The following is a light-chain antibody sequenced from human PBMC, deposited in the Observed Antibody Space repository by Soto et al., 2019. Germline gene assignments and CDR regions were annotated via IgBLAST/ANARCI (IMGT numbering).Light chain of an antibody. CDR2: YDS. CDR3: TVCDSTSDHRV. CDR1: NNGSKS. Sequence: SYELTQPPSVSVAPGKTASITCGGNNNGSKSVHCYQQKPGQAPVLVIYYDSDRPSGIPERFSGSNSGNTATLTISRVEAGDEAAYYCTVCDSTSDHRVFGGGTKVTVL. J-gene: IGLJ2*01. V-gene: IGLV3-21*04.